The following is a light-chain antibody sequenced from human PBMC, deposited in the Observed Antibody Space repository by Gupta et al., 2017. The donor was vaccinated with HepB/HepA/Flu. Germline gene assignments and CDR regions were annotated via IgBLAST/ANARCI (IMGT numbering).Light chain of an antibody. CDR2: AAS. Sequence: DIQMTQSPSSLSASVRDRVTITCRASQSISNYLHWYQQKPGKAPKLLIYAASSWQSGVPSRFSGSGSGTDFTLTISSLQPEDFATYYCQQSDSMPPIFGHGTKVDIK. CDR3: QQSDSMPPI. V-gene: IGKV1-39*01. CDR1: QSISNY. J-gene: IGKJ3*01.